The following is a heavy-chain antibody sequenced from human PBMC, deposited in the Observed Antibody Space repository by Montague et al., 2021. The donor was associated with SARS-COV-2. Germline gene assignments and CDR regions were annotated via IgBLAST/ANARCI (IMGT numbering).Heavy chain of an antibody. Sequence: SETLSLTCAVHGGSFSGYLWSWIRQPPGKGLEWIGQINHSGNTYYNPSLMSRVTISVDMSKSQFSLKLSSVTAADTAVYYCARGGSSSSGVYWGQGTLATVSS. V-gene: IGHV4-34*01. CDR2: INHSGNT. CDR3: ARGGSSSSGVY. CDR1: GGSFSGYL. D-gene: IGHD6-6*01. J-gene: IGHJ4*02.